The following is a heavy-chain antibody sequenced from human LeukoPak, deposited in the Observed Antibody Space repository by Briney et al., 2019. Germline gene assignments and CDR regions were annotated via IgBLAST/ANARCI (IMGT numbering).Heavy chain of an antibody. CDR1: GMTFTNAW. CDR2: IKSKTDGGTA. V-gene: IGHV3-15*01. J-gene: IGHJ6*03. Sequence: PGGSLRLSCVAPGMTFTNAWMGWVRPAPGKGLEWVGRIKSKTDGGTANYAAPVKGRFTISRDDSKKTLYMQMNNLNAEDTAVYYCTPDLMDVWGKGTTVTVSS. CDR3: TPDLMDV.